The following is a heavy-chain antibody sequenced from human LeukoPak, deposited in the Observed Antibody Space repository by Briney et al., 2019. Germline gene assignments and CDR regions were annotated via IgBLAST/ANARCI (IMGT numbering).Heavy chain of an antibody. CDR2: IKQDGSEK. V-gene: IGHV3-7*01. CDR1: GFTFSNYW. J-gene: IGHJ4*02. D-gene: IGHD6-6*01. Sequence: PGGSLRLSCAASGFTFSNYWMTWVRQTPGKGLEWVANIKQDGSEKYYVDSVKGRLTISRDNAKNSLYLQMNSLRGEDTAVYYCARAAEYSTPRGLFYWGQGTLVTVSS. CDR3: ARAAEYSTPRGLFY.